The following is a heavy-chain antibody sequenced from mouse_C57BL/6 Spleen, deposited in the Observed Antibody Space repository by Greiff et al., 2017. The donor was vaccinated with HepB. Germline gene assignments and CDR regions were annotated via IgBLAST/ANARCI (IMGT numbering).Heavy chain of an antibody. J-gene: IGHJ4*01. CDR2: INPNNGGT. V-gene: IGHV1-22*01. Sequence: EVQLQQSGPELVKPGASVKMSCKASGYTFTDYNMHWVKQSPGKSLEWIGYINPNNGGTSYNQKFKGKATLTVNKSSSTAYMELRSLTSEDSAVYYCARRGYYGSSLYAMDYWGQGTSVTVSS. CDR3: ARRGYYGSSLYAMDY. CDR1: GYTFTDYN. D-gene: IGHD1-1*01.